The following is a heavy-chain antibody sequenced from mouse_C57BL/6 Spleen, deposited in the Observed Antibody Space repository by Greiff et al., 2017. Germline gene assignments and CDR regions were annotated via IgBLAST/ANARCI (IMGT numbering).Heavy chain of an antibody. CDR1: GYAFSSYW. Sequence: VMLVESGAELVKPGASVKISCKASGYAFSSYWMNWVKQRPGKGLEWIGQIYPGDGDTNYNGKFKGKATLTADKSSSTAYMQLSSLTSEDSAVYFCASRLPQDAMDDWGQGTSVTVSS. V-gene: IGHV1-80*01. CDR2: IYPGDGDT. D-gene: IGHD2-10*01. J-gene: IGHJ4*01. CDR3: ASRLPQDAMDD.